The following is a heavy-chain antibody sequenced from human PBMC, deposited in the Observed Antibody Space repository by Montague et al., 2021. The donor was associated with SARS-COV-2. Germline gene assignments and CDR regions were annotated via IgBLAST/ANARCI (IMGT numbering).Heavy chain of an antibody. D-gene: IGHD4-23*01. CDR2: IYYSGST. CDR3: ARWGLYGGNPGHVAFDI. CDR1: GGSISSYY. J-gene: IGHJ3*02. Sequence: SETLSLTCTVSGGSISSYYWSWIRQPPGKGLEWIGYIYYSGSTNYNPSLKSRVTISVDTSKNQFSLKLSSVTAADTAVYYCARWGLYGGNPGHVAFDIWGQGTMVTVSS. V-gene: IGHV4-59*01.